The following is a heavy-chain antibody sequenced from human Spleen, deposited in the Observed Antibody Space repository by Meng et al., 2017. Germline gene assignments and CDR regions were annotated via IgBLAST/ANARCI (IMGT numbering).Heavy chain of an antibody. CDR1: GFTFSDFF. Sequence: QVRLVESGGDLVKPGGSLRLPRAVSGFTFSDFFVSWIRQAPGKGLEWVSYINSDGAIFYADSVKGRFIISRDNAENSVYLQMNSLRAEDTAVYYCARETFGRLGHYLHFWGQGTLVTVSS. CDR3: ARETFGRLGHYLHF. J-gene: IGHJ4*02. V-gene: IGHV3-11*01. CDR2: INSDGAI. D-gene: IGHD3-16*01.